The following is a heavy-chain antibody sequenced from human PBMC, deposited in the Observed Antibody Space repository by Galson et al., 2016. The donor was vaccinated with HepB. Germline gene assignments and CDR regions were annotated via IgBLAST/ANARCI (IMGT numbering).Heavy chain of an antibody. V-gene: IGHV3-23*01. J-gene: IGHJ4*02. CDR2: ITGSGGST. CDR3: AKCPPGTRGSLDS. D-gene: IGHD1-14*01. CDR1: GFTFSNYA. Sequence: SLRLSCAASGFTFSNYAVSWVRQAPGKGLEWVSLITGSGGSTYYADSVRGRFSIARDNSKNTLYLQMNSLRADDTAVYYCAKCPPGTRGSLDSWGQGTLVTVSS.